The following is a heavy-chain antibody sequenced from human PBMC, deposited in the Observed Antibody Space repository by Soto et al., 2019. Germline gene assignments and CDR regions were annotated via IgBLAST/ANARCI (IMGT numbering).Heavy chain of an antibody. Sequence: GGSLRLSCAASGFTFSSYSMNWVRQAPGKGLEWVSSISSSSSYIYYADSVKGRFTISRDKSITTAYLQWTDLKASDTGIYYCARLGPCCSSDFFSSDTPPYDYGLDVWGQGTTVTVSS. V-gene: IGHV3-21*04. D-gene: IGHD2-2*01. CDR1: GFTFSSYS. CDR2: ISSSSSYI. J-gene: IGHJ6*02. CDR3: ARLGPCCSSDFFSSDTPPYDYGLDV.